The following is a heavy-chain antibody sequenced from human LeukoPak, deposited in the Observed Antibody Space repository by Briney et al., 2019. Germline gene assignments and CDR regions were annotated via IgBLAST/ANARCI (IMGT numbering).Heavy chain of an antibody. CDR2: VYYTGNT. V-gene: IGHV4-39*01. CDR1: GDSISTSSYY. Sequence: SETLSLTCTVSGDSISTSSYYWGWIRQPPGRGLEWIGSVYYTGNTYYNPSLKSRVTISVDTSKNQFSLKLSSVTAADTAVYYCARRRRYYDSSGYSTDAFDIWGQGSMVTVSS. CDR3: ARRRRYYDSSGYSTDAFDI. J-gene: IGHJ3*02. D-gene: IGHD3-22*01.